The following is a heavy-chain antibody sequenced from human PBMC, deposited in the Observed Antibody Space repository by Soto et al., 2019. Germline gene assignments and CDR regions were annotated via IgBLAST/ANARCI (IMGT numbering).Heavy chain of an antibody. CDR2: IDYSGST. V-gene: IGHV4-39*01. CDR1: GGSISSSSYY. CDR3: ARTPFSNYVGPRYGMDV. J-gene: IGHJ6*02. D-gene: IGHD4-4*01. Sequence: SETLSLTCTVAGGSISSSSYYWGWIRQPPGKGLEWIGSIDYSGSTYYNPSLKSRVTISVDTSKNQFSLKLSSVTAADTAVYYCARTPFSNYVGPRYGMDVWGQGTTVTVSS.